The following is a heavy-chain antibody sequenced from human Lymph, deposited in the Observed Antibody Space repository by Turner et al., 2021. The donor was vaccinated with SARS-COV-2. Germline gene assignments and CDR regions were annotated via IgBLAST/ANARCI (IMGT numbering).Heavy chain of an antibody. J-gene: IGHJ6*02. D-gene: IGHD1-26*01. V-gene: IGHV1-8*01. CDR2: MNPNSGNT. CDR1: GYTFTSYD. Sequence: QAQLGQSGAEVKKPWASAMLSCKASGYTFTSYDINWVRQATGQGLEWMGWMNPNSGNTGYAQKFQGSVTMTRNISISTAYMELSTLRSEDTAVYYCARGRYSGGGMDVWGQGTTVTVSS. CDR3: ARGRYSGGGMDV.